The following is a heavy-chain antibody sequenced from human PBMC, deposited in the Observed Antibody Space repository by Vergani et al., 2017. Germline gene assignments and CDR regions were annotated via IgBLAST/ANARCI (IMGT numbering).Heavy chain of an antibody. V-gene: IGHV4-30-2*01. D-gene: IGHD2-15*01. CDR1: GGSISSGGYS. J-gene: IGHJ4*02. CDR2: IYHSGST. CDR3: ARAGEYCSGGSCHPAFDY. Sequence: QLQLQESGSGLVKPSQTLSLTCAVSGGSISSGGYSWSWIRQPPGKGLEWMGYIYHSGSTYYNPSLKSRVTISVDRSKNQFSLKLSSVTAADTAVYYCARAGEYCSGGSCHPAFDYWGQGTLVTVSS.